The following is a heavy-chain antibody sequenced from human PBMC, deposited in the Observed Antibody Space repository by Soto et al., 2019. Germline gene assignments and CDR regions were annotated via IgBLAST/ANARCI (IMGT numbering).Heavy chain of an antibody. CDR3: ARELDIAAAGFFDY. CDR2: IKQDGSEK. D-gene: IGHD6-13*01. Sequence: PGGSLRLSCAAPGFTFDDYAMHWVRQAPGKGLEWVANIKQDGSEKYYVDSVKGRFTISRDNAKNSLYLQMNSLRAEDTAVYYCARELDIAAAGFFDYWGQGTLVTVSS. CDR1: GFTFDDYA. J-gene: IGHJ4*02. V-gene: IGHV3-7*03.